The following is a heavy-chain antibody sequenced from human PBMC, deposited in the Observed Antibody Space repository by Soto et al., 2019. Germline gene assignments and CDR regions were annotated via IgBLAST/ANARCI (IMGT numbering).Heavy chain of an antibody. CDR2: IYYSGST. D-gene: IGHD2-15*01. V-gene: IGHV4-61*08. CDR3: ARDNSGYSYGTAPSYCSGGSCYPRAFDI. J-gene: IGHJ3*02. CDR1: GGSISSGDYY. Sequence: SETLSLTCTVSGGSISSGDYYWSWIRQPPGKGLEWIGYIYYSGSTNYNPSLKSRVTISVDTSKNQFSLKLSSVTAADTAVYYCARDNSGYSYGTAPSYCSGGSCYPRAFDIWGQGTMVTVSS.